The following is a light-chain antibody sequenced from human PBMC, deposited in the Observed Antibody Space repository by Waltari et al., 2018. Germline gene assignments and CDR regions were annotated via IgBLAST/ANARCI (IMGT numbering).Light chain of an antibody. CDR1: QSVGRS. CDR2: GAS. J-gene: IGKJ1*01. CDR3: QHYVRIPVT. Sequence: EIVLTQSPGTLSLSPGERVTLSGRASQSVGRSLAWYQQKPGQAPRLLIYGASSRATGSPDRFSGSGSGTDFSLTISRLAPDDLSVYYCQHYVRIPVTFGQGTKMEI. V-gene: IGKV3-20*01.